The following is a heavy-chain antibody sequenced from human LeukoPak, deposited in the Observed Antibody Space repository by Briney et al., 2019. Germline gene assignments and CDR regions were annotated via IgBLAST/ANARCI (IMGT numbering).Heavy chain of an antibody. V-gene: IGHV4-38-2*02. Sequence: SETLSLICTLSGYSITSAYDWGWIRQPPGKGLEWRGSFFLKGSTCYNPSLKSRVTISVDTSKNKFSLTLSSVSAADTAVFYCARVARCTSCFDVDYWGQGTLVTVSS. J-gene: IGHJ4*01. CDR1: GYSITSAYD. CDR2: FFLKGST. CDR3: ARVARCTSCFDVDY. D-gene: IGHD2-2*01.